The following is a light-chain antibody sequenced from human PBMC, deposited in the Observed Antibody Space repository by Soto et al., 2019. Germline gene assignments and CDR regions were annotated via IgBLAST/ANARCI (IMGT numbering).Light chain of an antibody. J-gene: IGKJ1*01. CDR2: GAS. CDR1: QSVSSN. CDR3: QQYNNWPRT. V-gene: IGKV3-15*01. Sequence: EIVMTPSPATRSVSPGERATLSCRASQSVSSNLAWYQQKPGQAPRLLIYGASTRATGIPARFSGSGSGTEFTLTISSLQSEDFAVYYCQQYNNWPRTFGQGTKVDI.